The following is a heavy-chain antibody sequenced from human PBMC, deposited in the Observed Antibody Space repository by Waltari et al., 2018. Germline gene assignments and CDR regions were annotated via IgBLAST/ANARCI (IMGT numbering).Heavy chain of an antibody. J-gene: IGHJ5*02. CDR2: IYYSGST. CDR1: GGSISSSRYY. CDR3: ARHWKRNGYRFDP. D-gene: IGHD5-12*01. V-gene: IGHV4-39*01. Sequence: QLQLQESGPGLVKPSGTLSLTCSVSGGSISSSRYYWGWIRQSPGKGLEWIGSIYYSGSTYYNPTLQSRVTISGDTSKNQCSLNLSSVTPADTAVYYCARHWKRNGYRFDPWGQGTRVTVSS.